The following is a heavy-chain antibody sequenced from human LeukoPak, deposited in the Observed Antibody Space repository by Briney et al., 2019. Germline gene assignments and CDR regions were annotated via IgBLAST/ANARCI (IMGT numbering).Heavy chain of an antibody. D-gene: IGHD3-16*02. V-gene: IGHV6-1*01. CDR2: TYYRSKWYN. CDR3: ARDRYDYIWGSYRRSGAFDI. CDR1: GDSVSSNSAA. Sequence: SQTLSLTCAISGDSVSSNSAAWNWIRQSPSRGPEWLGRTYYRSKWYNDYAVSVKSRITINPDTSKNQFSLQLNSVTPEDTAVYYCARDRYDYIWGSYRRSGAFDIWGQGTMVTASS. J-gene: IGHJ3*02.